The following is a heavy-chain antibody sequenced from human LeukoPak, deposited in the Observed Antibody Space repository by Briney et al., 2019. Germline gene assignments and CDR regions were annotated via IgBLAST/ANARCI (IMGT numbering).Heavy chain of an antibody. CDR2: IYYSGST. D-gene: IGHD3-16*01. J-gene: IGHJ3*02. V-gene: IGHV4-59*11. Sequence: SGTLSLTCAVSGGSISSHYWSWIRQPPGKGLEWIGYIYYSGSTNYNPSFKSRATISEDTSKNQFSLKLSSVTAADTAVYYCARDGGIMVTVDAFDIWGQGTLVTVSS. CDR1: GGSISSHY. CDR3: ARDGGIMVTVDAFDI.